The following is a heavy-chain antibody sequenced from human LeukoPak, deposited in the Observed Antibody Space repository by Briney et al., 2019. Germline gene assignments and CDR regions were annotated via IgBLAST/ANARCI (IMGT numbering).Heavy chain of an antibody. Sequence: SETLSLTCTVSGASISGYYWSWIRQPPGKGLEWIGYIYYSGTTTYNPSLKSGVTISVDTSKNQFSLNLSSVTAADTAVYYCASARYYSDSGSFYNGLTNWGQGTLVTVSS. J-gene: IGHJ4*02. CDR1: GASISGYY. CDR3: ASARYYSDSGSFYNGLTN. CDR2: IYYSGTT. D-gene: IGHD3-10*01. V-gene: IGHV4-59*08.